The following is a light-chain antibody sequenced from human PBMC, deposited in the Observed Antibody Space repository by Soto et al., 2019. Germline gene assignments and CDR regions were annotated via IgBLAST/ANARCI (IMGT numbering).Light chain of an antibody. J-gene: IGLJ2*01. V-gene: IGLV2-11*01. CDR2: DVS. CDR1: SSDVGGYNY. Sequence: QSALTQPRSVSGSPGQSVTISCTGTSSDVGGYNYVSWYQQYAGKTPKLLIYDVSKRPSGVPDRFSGSKSGNTASLSISGLQAEDEADYYCCSYGGTYTEVFGGGTKVTVL. CDR3: CSYGGTYTEV.